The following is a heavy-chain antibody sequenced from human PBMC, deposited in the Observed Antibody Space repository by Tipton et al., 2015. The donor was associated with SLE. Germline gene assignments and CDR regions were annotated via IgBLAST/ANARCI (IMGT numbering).Heavy chain of an antibody. D-gene: IGHD6-6*01. J-gene: IGHJ6*02. CDR3: ARDLEQLIGMDV. Sequence: TLSLTCTVAGGSISSHYWSWIRQPPGKGLEWIGDIYYSGSTNYNPSLKSRVTISVDPSKNQFSLKLSSVTAADTAVYYCARDLEQLIGMDVWGQGTTVTVSS. V-gene: IGHV4-59*11. CDR2: IYYSGST. CDR1: GGSISSHY.